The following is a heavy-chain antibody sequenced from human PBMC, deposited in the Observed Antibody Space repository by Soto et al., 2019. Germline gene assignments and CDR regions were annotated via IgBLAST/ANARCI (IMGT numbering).Heavy chain of an antibody. D-gene: IGHD1-20*01. J-gene: IGHJ5*02. CDR2: IYKSATT. CDR1: GDSISNLDYF. Sequence: PSETLSLTCSVSGDSISNLDYFWAWIRQPPGQALEYIGYIYKSATTYYNPSFESRVAISVDTSKSQFSLNVTSVTAADTAVYFCARGRYCITGRCFPNGFDAWGQGTLVTVSS. CDR3: ARGRYCITGRCFPNGFDA. V-gene: IGHV4-30-4*01.